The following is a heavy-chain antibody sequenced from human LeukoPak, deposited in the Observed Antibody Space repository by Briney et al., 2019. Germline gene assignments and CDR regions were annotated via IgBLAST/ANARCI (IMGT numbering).Heavy chain of an antibody. CDR2: IYHSGST. V-gene: IGHV4-38-2*02. D-gene: IGHD4-17*01. Sequence: SETLSLTCTVSGCSISSGYYWGWIRQPPGKGLEWIGSIYHSGSTYYNPSLKSRVTISVDTSKNQFSLELSSVTAADTAVYYCARDFNDYVGAYFDYWGQGTLVTVSS. J-gene: IGHJ4*02. CDR1: GCSISSGYY. CDR3: ARDFNDYVGAYFDY.